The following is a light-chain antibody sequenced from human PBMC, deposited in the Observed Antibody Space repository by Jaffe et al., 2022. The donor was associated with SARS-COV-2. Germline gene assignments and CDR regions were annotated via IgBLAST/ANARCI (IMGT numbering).Light chain of an antibody. CDR2: DVS. CDR1: SSDVGGYNY. V-gene: IGLV2-14*03. CDR3: SSYTSRSTWV. Sequence: QSALTQPASVSGSPGQSITISCTGTSSDVGGYNYVSWLQQHPGKAPKLMIYDVSDRPSGVSNRFSGSKSGDTASLTISGLQAEDEADYYCSSYTSRSTWVFGGGTKLTVL. J-gene: IGLJ2*01.